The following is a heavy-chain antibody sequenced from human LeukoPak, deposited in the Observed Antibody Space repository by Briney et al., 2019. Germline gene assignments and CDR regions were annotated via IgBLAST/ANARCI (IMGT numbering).Heavy chain of an antibody. CDR2: ISGSGGST. D-gene: IGHD3-10*01. Sequence: PGGSLRLSCAASGFTFSSYSMNWVRQAPGKGLEWVSAISGSGGSTYYADSVKGRFTISRDNSKNTLYLQMNSLRAEDTAVYYCARHPFNVLLWFGESNFLDYWGQGTLVTVSS. V-gene: IGHV3-23*01. CDR1: GFTFSSYS. J-gene: IGHJ4*02. CDR3: ARHPFNVLLWFGESNFLDY.